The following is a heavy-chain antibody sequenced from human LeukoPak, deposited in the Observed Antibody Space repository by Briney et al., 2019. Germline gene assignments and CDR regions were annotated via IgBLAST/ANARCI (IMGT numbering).Heavy chain of an antibody. CDR2: ISWNSGSI. J-gene: IGHJ4*02. CDR3: AKAGAYSGSYYNY. V-gene: IGHV3-9*01. CDR1: GFTFDDYA. Sequence: PGGSLRLSCAASGFTFDDYAMHWVRQAPGKGLEWVSGISWNSGSIGYADSVKGRFTISRDNAKNSLYLQMNSLRAEDTALYYCAKAGAYSGSYYNYWGQGTLVTVSS. D-gene: IGHD1-26*01.